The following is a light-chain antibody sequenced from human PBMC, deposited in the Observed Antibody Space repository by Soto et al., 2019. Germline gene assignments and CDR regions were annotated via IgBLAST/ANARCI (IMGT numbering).Light chain of an antibody. CDR2: EVT. J-gene: IGLJ1*01. CDR1: GTDVGAYNY. CDR3: SSYAGSNSFV. V-gene: IGLV2-8*01. Sequence: QSVLTQPPSASGSPGQSVTISCTGTGTDVGAYNYVSWDQQRPGKAPKLMIFEVTKRPSGVPDRFSGSKSGNTASLTVSGVQADDEADYYCSSYAGSNSFVFGTGTTVTVL.